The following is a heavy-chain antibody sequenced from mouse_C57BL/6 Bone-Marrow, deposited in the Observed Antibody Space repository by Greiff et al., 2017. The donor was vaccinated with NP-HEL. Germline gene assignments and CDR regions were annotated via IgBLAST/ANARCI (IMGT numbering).Heavy chain of an antibody. V-gene: IGHV1-4*01. CDR2: INPSSGYT. Sequence: VQGVESGAELARPGASVKMSCKASGYTFTSYTMHWVKQRPGQGLEWIGYINPSSGYTKYNQKFKDKATLTADKSSSTAYMQLSSLTSEDSAVYYCAKYDYENWGQGTTLTVSS. CDR3: AKYDYEN. D-gene: IGHD2-4*01. CDR1: GYTFTSYT. J-gene: IGHJ2*01.